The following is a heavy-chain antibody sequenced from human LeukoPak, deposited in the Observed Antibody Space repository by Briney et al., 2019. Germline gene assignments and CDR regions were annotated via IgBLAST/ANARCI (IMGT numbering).Heavy chain of an antibody. V-gene: IGHV1-69*05. CDR2: IIPIFGTA. CDR3: ARDTRGYSYAFDY. D-gene: IGHD5-18*01. CDR1: GGTFSSYA. Sequence: SVKVSCKASGGTFSSYAISWVRQAPGQGLERMGGIIPIFGTANYAQKFQGRVTITTDESTSTAYMELSSLRSEDTAVYYCARDTRGYSYAFDYWGQGTLVTVSS. J-gene: IGHJ4*02.